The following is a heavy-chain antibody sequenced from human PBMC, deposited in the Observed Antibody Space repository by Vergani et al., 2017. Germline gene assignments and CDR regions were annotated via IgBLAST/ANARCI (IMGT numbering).Heavy chain of an antibody. J-gene: IGHJ6*02. V-gene: IGHV3-7*01. CDR3: ARVRAVAGSFYGMDV. Sequence: ELQLVESGGGLVQPGGSLRLSCAASGFTFSSYWMSWVRQAPGKGLEWVANIKQDGSEKYYVDSVKGRFTISRDNAKTSLYLQMNSLRAEDTAVYYCARVRAVAGSFYGMDVWGQGTTVTVSS. CDR2: IKQDGSEK. D-gene: IGHD6-19*01. CDR1: GFTFSSYW.